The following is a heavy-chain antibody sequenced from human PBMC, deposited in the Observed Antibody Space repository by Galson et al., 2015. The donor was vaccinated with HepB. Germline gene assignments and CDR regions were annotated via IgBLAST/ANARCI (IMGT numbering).Heavy chain of an antibody. CDR3: ARGGVATIGGPTFDY. D-gene: IGHD5-24*01. J-gene: IGHJ4*02. CDR2: ISAYNGNT. V-gene: IGHV1-18*01. Sequence: SVKVSCKAPGYTFTTYGVSWVRQAPGQGLEWMGRISAYNGNTDYAQKFQGRITMTTDTSTSTAYMELRSLTFDDTATYYCARGGVATIGGPTFDYWGQGTLVTVSS. CDR1: GYTFTTYG.